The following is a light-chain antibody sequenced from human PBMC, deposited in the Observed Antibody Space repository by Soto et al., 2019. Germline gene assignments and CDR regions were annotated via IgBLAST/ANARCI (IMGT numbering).Light chain of an antibody. Sequence: DLVMTQSPLSLPVTPGEPASISCRSSQTLMHSNGYTFLDWYLQKPGQSPQLLIYMVSNRASGVPDRFSGSGSGTDFTLRIRRVEAEDVGVYYCMQPLETPRTFGQGTKVEIK. J-gene: IGKJ1*01. CDR1: QTLMHSNGYTF. CDR2: MVS. CDR3: MQPLETPRT. V-gene: IGKV2-28*01.